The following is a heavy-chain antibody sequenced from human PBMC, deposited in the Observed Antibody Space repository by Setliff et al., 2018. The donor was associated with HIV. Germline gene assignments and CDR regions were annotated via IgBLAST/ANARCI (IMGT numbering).Heavy chain of an antibody. J-gene: IGHJ4*02. Sequence: PGGSLRPSCAASGFTLSDCYMSWLRQAPGKGLEWVSYISRDGNTIYYADSVKGRFTISRDNAKNSLYLQLNSLRPEDTAVYYCARDKDEDYGNTSFDYWGQGILVTVSS. CDR3: ARDKDEDYGNTSFDY. V-gene: IGHV3-11*01. D-gene: IGHD4-17*01. CDR1: GFTLSDCY. CDR2: ISRDGNTI.